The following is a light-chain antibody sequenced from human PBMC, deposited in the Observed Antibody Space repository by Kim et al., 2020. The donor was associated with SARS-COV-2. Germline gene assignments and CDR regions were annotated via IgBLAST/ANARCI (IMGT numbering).Light chain of an antibody. V-gene: IGKV3-11*01. CDR3: QQRNSWPPAVT. CDR1: QNIDTY. J-gene: IGKJ4*01. CDR2: GAS. Sequence: PGERAPFSCRASQNIDTYLDWYQQRPGQAPRLLVYGASNRATGVPDRFSGSGSGTDFTLTISSLEPEEFSIYYCQQRNSWPPAVTFGGGTKVDIK.